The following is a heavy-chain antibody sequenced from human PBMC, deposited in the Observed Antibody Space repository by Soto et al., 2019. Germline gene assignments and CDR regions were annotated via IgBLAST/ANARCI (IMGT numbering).Heavy chain of an antibody. J-gene: IGHJ6*02. CDR2: ISGSGGST. CDR1: GFTFSSYV. CDR3: AKDGGGNWNDPVYGMDV. V-gene: IGHV3-23*01. Sequence: EVQLLESGGGLVQPGGSLRLSCAASGFTFSSYVMSWVRQAPGKGLEWVSAISGSGGSTYYADSVKGRFTISRDNSKNTLYLQMNSLRAEDTAVYYCAKDGGGNWNDPVYGMDVWGQGTTVTVSS. D-gene: IGHD1-1*01.